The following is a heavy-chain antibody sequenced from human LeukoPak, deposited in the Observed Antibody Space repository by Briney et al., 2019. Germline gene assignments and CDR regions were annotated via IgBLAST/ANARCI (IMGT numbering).Heavy chain of an antibody. CDR1: GFTFSSVS. J-gene: IGHJ4*02. CDR2: ISSRSSTI. V-gene: IGHV3-48*02. CDR3: ARPTNWWGYFDY. D-gene: IGHD2-8*02. Sequence: TGGSLRLSCAASGFTFSSVSMNWVRQAPGKGLEWVSYISSRSSTIYYADSVKGRFTISRDNAKNSLYLQMNSLRDEDTAVYYCARPTNWWGYFDYWGQGTLVTVSS.